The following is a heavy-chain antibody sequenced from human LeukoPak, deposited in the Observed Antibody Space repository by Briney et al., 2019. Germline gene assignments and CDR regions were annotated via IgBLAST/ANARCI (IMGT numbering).Heavy chain of an antibody. J-gene: IGHJ4*02. V-gene: IGHV3-48*01. D-gene: IGHD3-22*01. Sequence: GGSLRLSCAASGFTFSSYSMNWVRQAPGKGLEWVSYISSSSTIYYADSVKGRFTISRDNAKNSLYLQMNSLRAEDTAVYYCARGDRDTMIVVAIFDYWGQGTLVTVSS. CDR1: GFTFSSYS. CDR2: ISSSSTI. CDR3: ARGDRDTMIVVAIFDY.